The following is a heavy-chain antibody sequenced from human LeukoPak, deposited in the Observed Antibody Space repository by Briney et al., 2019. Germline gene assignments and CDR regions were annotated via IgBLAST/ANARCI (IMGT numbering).Heavy chain of an antibody. Sequence: PSETLSLTCTVSGGSISSYYWSWIRQPPGKGLEWIGYIYYSGSTNYNPSLKSRVTISLDTSKNQFSLKLSSVTAADTAVYNCARGYYYDSSGSYYFDYRGQGTMVTVSS. CDR1: GGSISSYY. CDR2: IYYSGST. V-gene: IGHV4-59*01. J-gene: IGHJ4*02. D-gene: IGHD3-22*01. CDR3: ARGYYYDSSGSYYFDY.